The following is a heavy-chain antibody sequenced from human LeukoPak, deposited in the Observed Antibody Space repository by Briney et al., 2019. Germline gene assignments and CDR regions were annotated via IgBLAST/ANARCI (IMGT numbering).Heavy chain of an antibody. J-gene: IGHJ6*03. D-gene: IGHD2-2*01. CDR1: GGSISSGDYY. CDR2: IYYSGST. CDR3: ARLAGDCSSTSCLGYYYYMDV. Sequence: SQTLSLTCTVSGGSISSGDYYWSWIRQPPGKGLEWIGYIYYSGSTNYNPSLKSRVTISVDTSKNQFSLKLSSVTAADTAVYYCARLAGDCSSTSCLGYYYYMDVWGKGTTVTVSS. V-gene: IGHV4-61*08.